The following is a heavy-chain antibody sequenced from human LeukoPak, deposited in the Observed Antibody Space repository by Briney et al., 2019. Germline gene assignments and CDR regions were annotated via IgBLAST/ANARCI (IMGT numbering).Heavy chain of an antibody. D-gene: IGHD3-10*01. CDR2: INHSGST. Sequence: SETLSLTCAVYGGSFSGYYWSWIRQPPGKGLEWIGEINHSGSTNYNPSLKSRVTISVDTSKNQFSLKLSSVTAADTAVHYCARSGASGYYMDVWGKGTTVTISS. CDR3: ARSGASGYYMDV. J-gene: IGHJ6*03. CDR1: GGSFSGYY. V-gene: IGHV4-34*01.